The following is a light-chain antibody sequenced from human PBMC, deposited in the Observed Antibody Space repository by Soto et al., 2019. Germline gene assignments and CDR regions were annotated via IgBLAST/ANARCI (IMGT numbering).Light chain of an antibody. CDR1: QAIGDT. V-gene: IGKV3-15*01. J-gene: IGKJ4*01. CDR2: DTS. Sequence: EVVMRQSPATLSVSPGEGATISCRASQAIGDTLAWYQHKPGKTPRLLIYDTSTRATGVPTRFSGSRSGAEFTLTINSLQSEDFAVYYCQPYSSWPLTFGGGTKVDIK. CDR3: QPYSSWPLT.